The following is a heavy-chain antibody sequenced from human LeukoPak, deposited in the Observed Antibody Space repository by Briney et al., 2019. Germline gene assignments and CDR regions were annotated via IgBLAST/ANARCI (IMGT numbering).Heavy chain of an antibody. V-gene: IGHV3-13*01. CDR2: ITNVGDT. CDR1: GFTFSAYD. Sequence: GGSLRLSCAASGFTFSAYDIHWVRHASGKGLEWVSGITNVGDTHYPGSVKGRFTISRENAKNSLYLQLNNLRAGDTAVYYCARVLRDSGGWYHFDYWGQGTLVTVSS. J-gene: IGHJ4*02. CDR3: ARVLRDSGGWYHFDY. D-gene: IGHD6-19*01.